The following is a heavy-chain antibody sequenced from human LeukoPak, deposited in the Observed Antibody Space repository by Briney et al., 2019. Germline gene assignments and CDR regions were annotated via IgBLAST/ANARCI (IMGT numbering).Heavy chain of an antibody. CDR1: GDSITSGSYY. D-gene: IGHD6-19*01. CDR2: IFISGGT. V-gene: IGHV4-61*02. J-gene: IGHJ4*02. CDR3: ARVPGGSSGWYADY. Sequence: SQTLSLTCTVSGDSITSGSYYWSWIRQPAGKGLEWVGRIFISGGTNYNPSLRSRVTMSLDTSKKQFSLKLSSVTAADTAVYYCARVPGGSSGWYADYWGQGTLVTVSS.